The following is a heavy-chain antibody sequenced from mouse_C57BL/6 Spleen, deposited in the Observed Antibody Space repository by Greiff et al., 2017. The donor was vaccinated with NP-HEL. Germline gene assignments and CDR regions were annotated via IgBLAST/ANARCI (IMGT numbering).Heavy chain of an antibody. J-gene: IGHJ1*03. V-gene: IGHV5-6*01. Sequence: EVQGVESGGDLVKPGGSLKLSCAASGFTFSSYGMSWVRQTPDKRLEWVATISSGGSYTYYPDSVKGRFTISRDNAKNTLYLQMSSLKSEDTAMYYCARHRDYGSKGWYFDVWGTGTTVTVSS. CDR1: GFTFSSYG. D-gene: IGHD1-1*01. CDR2: ISSGGSYT. CDR3: ARHRDYGSKGWYFDV.